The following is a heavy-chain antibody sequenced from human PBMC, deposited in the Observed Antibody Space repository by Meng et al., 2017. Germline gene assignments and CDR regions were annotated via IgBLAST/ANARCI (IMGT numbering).Heavy chain of an antibody. J-gene: IGHJ4*02. CDR2: INHSGST. CDR3: ARRGIAARPFYY. CDR1: GGSFSGYY. Sequence: QVPLQQWGAGLLKPSETLSLTCAFYGGSFSGYYWSWIRQPPGKGLEWIGEINHSGSTNYNPSLKSRVTISVDTSKNQFSLKLSSVTAADTAVYYCARRGIAARPFYYWGQGTLVTVSS. D-gene: IGHD6-6*01. V-gene: IGHV4-34*01.